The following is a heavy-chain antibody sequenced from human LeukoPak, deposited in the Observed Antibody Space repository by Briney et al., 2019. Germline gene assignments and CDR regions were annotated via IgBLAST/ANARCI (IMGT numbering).Heavy chain of an antibody. CDR1: GGSISSYY. CDR3: ARAPPTLEYSSSWPYFDY. V-gene: IGHV4-59*08. D-gene: IGHD6-13*01. J-gene: IGHJ4*02. Sequence: PSETLSLTCTVSGGSISSYYWSWIRQPPGKGLEWIGYIYYSGSTNYNPSLKSRVTISVDTSKNQFSLKLGSVTAADTAVYYCARAPPTLEYSSSWPYFDYWGQGTLVTVSS. CDR2: IYYSGST.